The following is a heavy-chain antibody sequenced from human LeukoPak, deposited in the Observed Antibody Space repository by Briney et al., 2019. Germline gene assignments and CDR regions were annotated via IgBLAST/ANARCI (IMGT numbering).Heavy chain of an antibody. J-gene: IGHJ4*02. CDR2: IFHTGST. Sequence: SGTLSLTCGVSGGSISSTEWWSWVRQPPGKGLEWIGEIFHTGSTNYNPSLKSRVAISVDKSKTQFSLKLSSVTAADTAVYYCARLVRQYQLDYWGQGTLVTVSS. V-gene: IGHV4-4*02. D-gene: IGHD2-2*01. CDR3: ARLVRQYQLDY. CDR1: GGSISSTEW.